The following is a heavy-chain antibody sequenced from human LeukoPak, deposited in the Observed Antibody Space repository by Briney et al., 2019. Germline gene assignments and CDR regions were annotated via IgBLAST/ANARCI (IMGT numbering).Heavy chain of an antibody. CDR1: GGSFSGYY. CDR2: INHSGST. V-gene: IGHV4-34*01. Sequence: SETLSLTCAVYGGSFSGYYWSWIRQPPGKGLEWIGEINHSGSTNYNPSLKSRVTISVDTSKNQFSLKLNSVTAADTAVYYCAREISPADSSSAFDYWGQGTLVTVSS. D-gene: IGHD6-6*01. CDR3: AREISPADSSSAFDY. J-gene: IGHJ4*02.